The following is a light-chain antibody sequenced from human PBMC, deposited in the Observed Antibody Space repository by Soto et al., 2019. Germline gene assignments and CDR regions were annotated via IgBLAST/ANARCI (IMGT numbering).Light chain of an antibody. CDR2: GAS. CDR1: QSVSSN. CDR3: QQYNNWPPWT. V-gene: IGKV3-15*01. Sequence: EIVMTQSPATLSVSPGERATLSCRASQSVSSNLAWYQQKPGQAPRLLIYGASTRATGIPARFSGSRSGTEFTLTISSLQSEDFAVYYCQQYNNWPPWTFGQETKLEIK. J-gene: IGKJ2*02.